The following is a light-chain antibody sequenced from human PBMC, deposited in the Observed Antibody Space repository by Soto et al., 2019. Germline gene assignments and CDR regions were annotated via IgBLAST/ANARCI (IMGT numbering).Light chain of an antibody. CDR2: WAS. CDR3: QQYYSTLWT. J-gene: IGKJ1*01. Sequence: DIVMTQSPDSLAVSLGERATINCKSSQSVLYSYNNKNYLALYQQKPGQPHKLLIYWASTREYGVPDRFSGSGSGTDFTLTIRTLQAEDVAVYYCQQYYSTLWTFGHGTKVESK. CDR1: QSVLYSYNNKNY. V-gene: IGKV4-1*01.